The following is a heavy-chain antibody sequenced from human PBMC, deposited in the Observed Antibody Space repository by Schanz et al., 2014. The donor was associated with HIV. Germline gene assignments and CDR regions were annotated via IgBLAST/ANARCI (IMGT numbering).Heavy chain of an antibody. V-gene: IGHV3-33*01. D-gene: IGHD3-22*01. CDR2: IWYDGSNK. Sequence: QVQLVESGGGVVQPGRSLRLSCAASGFIFSRSGMHWVRQAPGKGLEWVAVIWYDGSNKDYADSVKGRFTISRDNSKNTLYLQMNSLRAEDTAVYYCARDVSHDSSGHYSDYYYGMDVWGQGTTVTVSS. CDR1: GFIFSRSG. CDR3: ARDVSHDSSGHYSDYYYGMDV. J-gene: IGHJ6*02.